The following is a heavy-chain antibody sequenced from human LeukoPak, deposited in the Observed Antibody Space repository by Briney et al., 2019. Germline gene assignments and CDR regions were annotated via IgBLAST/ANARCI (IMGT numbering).Heavy chain of an antibody. Sequence: SETLSLTCTVSGGSISSYYWSWIRQPPGKGLEWIGEINHSGSTNYNPSLKSRVTISVDTSKNQFSLKLSSVTAADTAVYYCARRDYGDYGTHYWGQGTLVTVSS. CDR1: GGSISSYY. V-gene: IGHV4-34*01. J-gene: IGHJ4*02. CDR2: INHSGST. D-gene: IGHD4-17*01. CDR3: ARRDYGDYGTHY.